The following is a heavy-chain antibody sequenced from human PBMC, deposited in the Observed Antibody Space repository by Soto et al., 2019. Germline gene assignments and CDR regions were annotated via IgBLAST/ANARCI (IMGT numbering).Heavy chain of an antibody. J-gene: IGHJ5*02. V-gene: IGHV4-30-2*01. CDR3: ARVWFGESSWFDP. CDR2: IYHSGNT. Sequence: QLQLQESGSGLVKPSQTLSLTCTVSGGSITIGGYCWSWIRQPPGQGLEWIGYIYHSGNTYYNPSLKSRVTTSLDRSKNQFFLNLSSVTAADTAVYYCARVWFGESSWFDPWGQGTLVTVSS. CDR1: GGSITIGGYC. D-gene: IGHD3-10*01.